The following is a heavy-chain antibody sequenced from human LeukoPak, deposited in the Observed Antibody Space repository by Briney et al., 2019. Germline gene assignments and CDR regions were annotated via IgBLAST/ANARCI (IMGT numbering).Heavy chain of an antibody. CDR2: IYYSGTT. J-gene: IGHJ4*02. CDR3: ASYDFDGPFDY. D-gene: IGHD3/OR15-3a*01. Sequence: SETLSLTCTVSGVSISSYYWNWIRQPPGKGLEWIGYIYYSGTTNYNPSLKSRVTMSVDTSKNQFSLNLSSVTAADTAVYYCASYDFDGPFDYWGQGTLVTVSS. CDR1: GVSISSYY. V-gene: IGHV4-59*01.